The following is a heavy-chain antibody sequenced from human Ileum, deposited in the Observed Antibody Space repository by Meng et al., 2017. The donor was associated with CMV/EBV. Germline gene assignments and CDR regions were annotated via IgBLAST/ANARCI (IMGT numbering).Heavy chain of an antibody. CDR3: ASSPTSPAMWGMDV. J-gene: IGHJ6*02. Sequence: SETLSLTCAVYGGSFSGYYWSWIRQPPGKGLEWIGEINHSGSTNYNPSLKSRVTISVDTSKNQFSLKLSSVTAADTAVYYCASSPTSPAMWGMDVWGQGTTVTVSS. V-gene: IGHV4-34*01. CDR1: GGSFSGYY. CDR2: INHSGST. D-gene: IGHD2-2*01.